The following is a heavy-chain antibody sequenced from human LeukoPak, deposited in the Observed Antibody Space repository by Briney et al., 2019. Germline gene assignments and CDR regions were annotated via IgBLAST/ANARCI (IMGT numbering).Heavy chain of an antibody. CDR3: ARAASITIFDP. CDR1: GYTFTGYY. Sequence: ASVKVSCKASGYTFTGYYMHWVRQAPGQGLEWMGWINPNSGGNNDAQKFQGRVTMTRDTSISTAYMELSRLRSDDTAVYYCARAASITIFDPWGQGTLVTVAS. J-gene: IGHJ5*02. CDR2: INPNSGGN. D-gene: IGHD3-3*01. V-gene: IGHV1-2*02.